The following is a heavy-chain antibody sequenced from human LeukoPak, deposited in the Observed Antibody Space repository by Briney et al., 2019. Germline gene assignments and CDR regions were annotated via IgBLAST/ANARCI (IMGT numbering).Heavy chain of an antibody. D-gene: IGHD3-10*01. J-gene: IGHJ4*02. CDR2: ISYDGSNK. CDR1: GFTFSSYA. Sequence: GRSLRLSCAASGFTFSSYAMHWVRQAPGKGLEWVAVISYDGSNKYYADSVKGRFTISRDNSKNTLYLQMNSLRAEDTAVYYCARDPPHYGSGSNYFDYWGQGTLVTVPS. V-gene: IGHV3-30-3*01. CDR3: ARDPPHYGSGSNYFDY.